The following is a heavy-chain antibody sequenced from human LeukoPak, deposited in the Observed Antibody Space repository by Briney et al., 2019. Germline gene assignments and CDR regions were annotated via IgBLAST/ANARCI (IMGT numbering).Heavy chain of an antibody. V-gene: IGHV5-51*01. J-gene: IGHJ4*02. CDR3: ARQTAMGRSGDH. CDR2: IDPSDSET. CDR1: GSFFTTYW. Sequence: GASLQISCEASGSFFTTYWIGWVRPMPGKGLEWMGIIDPSDSETRYTPSFQGQVTISADKSLTTAYLQWNSLKASDTALYYCARQTAMGRSGDHWGQGTLVTVSS. D-gene: IGHD5-18*01.